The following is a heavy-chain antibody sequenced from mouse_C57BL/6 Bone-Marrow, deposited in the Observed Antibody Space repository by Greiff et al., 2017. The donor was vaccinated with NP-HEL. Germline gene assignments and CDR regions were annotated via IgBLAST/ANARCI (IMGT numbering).Heavy chain of an antibody. CDR2: IHPNSGST. CDR1: GYTFTSYW. V-gene: IGHV1-64*01. J-gene: IGHJ3*01. Sequence: QVQLQQPGAELVKPGASVKLSCKASGYTFTSYWMHWVKQRPGQGLEWIGMIHPNSGSTNYNEKFKSKATLTVDKSSSTAYMQLSSLTSEDSAVYYCATPLYCGSPWLAYWGQGTLVTVSA. D-gene: IGHD1-1*01. CDR3: ATPLYCGSPWLAY.